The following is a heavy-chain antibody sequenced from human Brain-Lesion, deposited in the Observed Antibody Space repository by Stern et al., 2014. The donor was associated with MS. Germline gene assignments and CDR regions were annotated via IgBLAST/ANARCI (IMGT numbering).Heavy chain of an antibody. CDR1: GGSVSSTSYA. CDR3: AGEEDIRYCSGGSCTGNWFDP. D-gene: IGHD2-15*01. CDR2: IYYSGDT. J-gene: IGHJ5*02. V-gene: IGHV4-39*01. Sequence: QVQLQESGPGLVKPSETLSLTCTVAGGSVSSTSYAWAWIRQPPGKGLEWIGAIYYSGDTYYSPSLKSRLTISLDTSKNQSSLQRRFVTAADTAVYYCAGEEDIRYCSGGSCTGNWFDPWGQGTLVTVSS.